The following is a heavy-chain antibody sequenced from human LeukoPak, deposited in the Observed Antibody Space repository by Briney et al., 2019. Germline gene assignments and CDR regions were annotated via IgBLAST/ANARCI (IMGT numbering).Heavy chain of an antibody. Sequence: GGSLRLSCAVSGFTFSDHYMSWFRQAPGKGLEWVSYISSSGSSIYYADSVKGRFTISRDNAKNSLYLQMNSLRAEDTAVYSCARGERLAAAGNDAFDIWGQGTMVTVSS. CDR1: GFTFSDHY. CDR2: ISSSGSSI. CDR3: ARGERLAAAGNDAFDI. J-gene: IGHJ3*02. D-gene: IGHD6-13*01. V-gene: IGHV3-11*01.